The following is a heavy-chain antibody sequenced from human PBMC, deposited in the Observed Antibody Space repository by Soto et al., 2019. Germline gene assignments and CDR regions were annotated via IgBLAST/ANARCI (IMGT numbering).Heavy chain of an antibody. J-gene: IGHJ6*02. CDR2: IYHSGST. V-gene: IGHV4-4*02. CDR1: GGSISSSNG. D-gene: IGHD1-26*01. CDR3: ARVSGSYYYGMDV. Sequence: SETLSLTCAVPGGSISSSNGWSWVRQPPGKGLEWIGEIYHSGSTNYNPSLKSRVTISVDKSKNQFSLKLSSVTAADTAVYYCARVSGSYYYGMDVWGQGTTVTVSS.